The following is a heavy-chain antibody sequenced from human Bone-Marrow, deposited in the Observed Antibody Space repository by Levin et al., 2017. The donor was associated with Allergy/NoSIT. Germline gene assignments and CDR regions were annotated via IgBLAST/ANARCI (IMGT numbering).Heavy chain of an antibody. CDR2: INLDGRTT. CDR3: VRAATDSSGWYVKEDY. V-gene: IGHV3-74*01. CDR1: GFTFSTYW. Sequence: QAGGSLRLSCAASGFTFSTYWMHWVRQAPGKGLVWVSRINLDGRTTNYADPVKGRFTISRDNAKNTLFLQMDSLTAEDTAVYYCVRAATDSSGWYVKEDYWGQGTLVSVSS. J-gene: IGHJ4*02. D-gene: IGHD6-19*01.